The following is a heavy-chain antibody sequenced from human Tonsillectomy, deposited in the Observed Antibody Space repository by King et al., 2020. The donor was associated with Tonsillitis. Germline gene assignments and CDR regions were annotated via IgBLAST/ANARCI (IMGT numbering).Heavy chain of an antibody. Sequence: QLVQSGAEVKKPGASVKVSCRASGYIFTDYYIHWVRQAPGQGLEWMGFINPSGGSTSCAQKFQASLTMTRDTSTSTVYMELSSLRSEDTAVYYCARNAASGLDYWGQGTLLTVSS. CDR1: GYIFTDYY. CDR2: INPSGGST. D-gene: IGHD2-15*01. V-gene: IGHV1-46*03. CDR3: ARNAASGLDY. J-gene: IGHJ4*02.